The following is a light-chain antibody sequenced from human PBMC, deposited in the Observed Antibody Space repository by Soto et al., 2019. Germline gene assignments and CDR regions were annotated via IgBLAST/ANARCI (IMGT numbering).Light chain of an antibody. Sequence: AIQLTQSPSSLSASVGDTVTITCRASQGITTALAWYQQKQGKAPNLLISIASSLETGVPSMFSGSGSGTDFTLTIPSLHPEDFATYNCQQFNSYPITVGQGTRLEIK. CDR2: IAS. CDR1: QGITTA. V-gene: IGKV1-13*02. CDR3: QQFNSYPIT. J-gene: IGKJ5*01.